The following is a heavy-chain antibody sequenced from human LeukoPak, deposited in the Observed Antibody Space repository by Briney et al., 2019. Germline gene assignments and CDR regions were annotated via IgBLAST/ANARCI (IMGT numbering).Heavy chain of an antibody. Sequence: ASVKVSCKASGYTFTSYGITWVRQAPGQGLEWMGWITGYNGNTNNVEKLQGRVTMTTDTSTSTAYMELRSLRSDDTAVYYCARDGGLAAAGTKGWYFDYWGQGTLVTVSS. CDR1: GYTFTSYG. CDR3: ARDGGLAAAGTKGWYFDY. V-gene: IGHV1-18*01. D-gene: IGHD6-13*01. J-gene: IGHJ4*02. CDR2: ITGYNGNT.